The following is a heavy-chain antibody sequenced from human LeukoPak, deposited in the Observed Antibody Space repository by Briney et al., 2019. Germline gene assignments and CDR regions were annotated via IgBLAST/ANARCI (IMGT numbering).Heavy chain of an antibody. J-gene: IGHJ4*02. D-gene: IGHD2-21*02. CDR3: ARDRGGDFEN. CDR1: GDSVSSNTAA. Sequence: SQTLSLTCAISGDSVSSNTAAWNWIRQSPSGGLEWLGRTYYRSKWYNDCAVSVKSRIIINPDTSKNQFSLQLNSVTPEDTAVYFCARDRGGDFENWGQGTLVTVSS. V-gene: IGHV6-1*01. CDR2: TYYRSKWYN.